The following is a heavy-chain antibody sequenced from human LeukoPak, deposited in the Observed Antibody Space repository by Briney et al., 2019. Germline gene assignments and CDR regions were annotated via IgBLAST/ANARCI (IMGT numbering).Heavy chain of an antibody. V-gene: IGHV4-59*01. CDR2: IYYSGST. D-gene: IGHD1-26*01. CDR1: GGSITTYY. Sequence: PSETLSLTCSVSGGSITTYYWNWIRQPPGKGLEWIGYIYYSGSTNYNPSLKSRVTISVDTSKNQFSLKLSSVTAADTAVYYCARENSGHDAFDIWGQGTMVTVSS. CDR3: ARENSGHDAFDI. J-gene: IGHJ3*02.